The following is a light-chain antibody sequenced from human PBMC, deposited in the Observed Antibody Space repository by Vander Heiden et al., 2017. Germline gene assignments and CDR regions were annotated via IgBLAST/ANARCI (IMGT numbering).Light chain of an antibody. V-gene: IGKV2-28*01. Sequence: DMVVTQSPLFLPVPRGEPASISCRSNQSLLHRNGYNYLDWFLQKPGQSPQLLIYLGSIRASGVPDRFSGSGSGTDFTLKISRVEAEDVGVYYCMQALQTPRTFGQGTKVEIK. CDR1: QSLLHRNGYNY. J-gene: IGKJ1*01. CDR3: MQALQTPRT. CDR2: LGS.